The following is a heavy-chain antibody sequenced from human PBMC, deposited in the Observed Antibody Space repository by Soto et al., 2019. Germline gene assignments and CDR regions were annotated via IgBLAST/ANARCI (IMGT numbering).Heavy chain of an antibody. V-gene: IGHV4-34*01. D-gene: IGHD3-22*01. CDR1: GGSISGYY. Sequence: SETLSLTCAVYGGSISGYYWSWIRQPRGKGLEWMGEFNHSGSTNYNPSLKSRVTISVDTSKNQFSLKLSSVTAADTAVYYCARAEGYYDNSGYYKNYYSNGMDVWGQETTVTVSS. J-gene: IGHJ6*02. CDR2: FNHSGST. CDR3: ARAEGYYDNSGYYKNYYSNGMDV.